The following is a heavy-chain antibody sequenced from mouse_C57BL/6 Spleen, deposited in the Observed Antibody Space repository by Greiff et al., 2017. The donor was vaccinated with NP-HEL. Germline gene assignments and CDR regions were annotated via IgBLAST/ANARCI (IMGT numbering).Heavy chain of an antibody. CDR1: GYTFTSYW. CDR2: IYPGSGST. Sequence: VQLQQPGAELVKPGASVKMSCKASGYTFTSYWITWVKQRPGQGLEWIGDIYPGSGSTNYNEKFKSKATLTVDTSSSTAYMQLSSLTSEDSAVYYCARGGMVTTGHFDYWGQGTTLTVSS. D-gene: IGHD2-2*01. V-gene: IGHV1-55*01. CDR3: ARGGMVTTGHFDY. J-gene: IGHJ2*01.